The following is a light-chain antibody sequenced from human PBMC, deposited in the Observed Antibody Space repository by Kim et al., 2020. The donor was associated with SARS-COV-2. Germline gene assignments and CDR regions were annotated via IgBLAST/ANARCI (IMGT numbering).Light chain of an antibody. CDR2: RNH. V-gene: IGLV10-54*01. Sequence: HTATPACTGDYNNVGDKGAAWLQQYQGHPPTLLSYRNHSRPTGIAERFSASRLGNTASLTITRLHPEDEADYDCSAWDNRLNVWVFGGGTQLTVL. CDR1: YNNVGDKG. J-gene: IGLJ3*02. CDR3: SAWDNRLNVWV.